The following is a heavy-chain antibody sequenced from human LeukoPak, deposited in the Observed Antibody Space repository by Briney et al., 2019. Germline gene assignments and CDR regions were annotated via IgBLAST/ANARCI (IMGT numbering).Heavy chain of an antibody. V-gene: IGHV4-4*07. CDR2: IYTSGST. D-gene: IGHD5-18*01. CDR3: ASDRNGYSYGSDY. J-gene: IGHJ4*02. Sequence: SETLSLTRTVSGGSISSYYWSWIRQPAGKGLEWIGRIYTSGSTNYNPSLKSRVTMSVDTSKNLFSLKLSSVTAADTAVYYCASDRNGYSYGSDYWGQGTLVTVSS. CDR1: GGSISSYY.